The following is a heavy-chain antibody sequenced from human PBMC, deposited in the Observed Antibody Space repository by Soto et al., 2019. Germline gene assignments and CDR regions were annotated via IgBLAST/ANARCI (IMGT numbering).Heavy chain of an antibody. CDR1: GFTFSSYV. CDR3: ARAYCGGDCYSYYFDY. V-gene: IGHV3-23*01. CDR2: ISGSGGST. J-gene: IGHJ4*02. Sequence: EVQLLESGGGLVQPGGSLRLSCAASGFTFSSYVMSWVRQAPGKGLEWVSAISGSGGSTYYADSVKGRFTISRDNSKNTLYLQMNSLRAEDTAVYYCARAYCGGDCYSYYFDYWGQGTLVTVSS. D-gene: IGHD2-21*02.